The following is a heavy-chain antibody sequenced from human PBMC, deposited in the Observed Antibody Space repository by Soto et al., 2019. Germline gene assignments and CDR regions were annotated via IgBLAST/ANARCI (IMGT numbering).Heavy chain of an antibody. D-gene: IGHD1-1*01. CDR3: ARDAELERAHFDY. CDR1: GGTFSSYA. Sequence: QVQLVQSGAEVKKPGSSVKVSCKASGGTFSSYAISWVRQAPGQGLEWMGGIIPIFGTANYAQKFQGRVTIIADKYTSTAYMELSSLRSEDTAVYYCARDAELERAHFDYWGQGTLVTVSS. V-gene: IGHV1-69*06. J-gene: IGHJ4*02. CDR2: IIPIFGTA.